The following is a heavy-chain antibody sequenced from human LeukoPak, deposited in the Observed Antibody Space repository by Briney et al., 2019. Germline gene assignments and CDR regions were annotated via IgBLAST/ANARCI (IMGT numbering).Heavy chain of an antibody. D-gene: IGHD6-13*01. Sequence: ASVTVSCKASGYTFTSYGISWVRQAPGQGLEWMGWISAYNGNTNYAQKLQGRVTMTTETSTSTAYMELRSLRSDDTAVYYCATSSSWYGGPFDIWGQGTMVPVFS. CDR1: GYTFTSYG. CDR3: ATSSSWYGGPFDI. J-gene: IGHJ3*02. V-gene: IGHV1-18*01. CDR2: ISAYNGNT.